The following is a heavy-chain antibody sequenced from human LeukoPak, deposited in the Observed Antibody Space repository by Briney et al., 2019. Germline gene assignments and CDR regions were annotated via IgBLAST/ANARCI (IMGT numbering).Heavy chain of an antibody. CDR1: GFTVSSNY. D-gene: IGHD2-15*01. Sequence: PGGSLRLSCAASGFTVSSNYMSWIRQAPGKRLEWVSIIYSGGSTYYADSVKGRFTISRDNSKNTLYLQMNSLRAEDTAVYYCARVSCSGGGCYFDYWGQGTLVTVSS. CDR2: IYSGGST. J-gene: IGHJ4*02. CDR3: ARVSCSGGGCYFDY. V-gene: IGHV3-53*01.